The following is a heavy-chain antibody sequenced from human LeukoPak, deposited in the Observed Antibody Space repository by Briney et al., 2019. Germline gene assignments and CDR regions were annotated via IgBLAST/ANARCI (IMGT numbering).Heavy chain of an antibody. J-gene: IGHJ3*02. CDR2: INHSGST. CDR3: AKSNGYGLVDI. V-gene: IGHV4-34*01. Sequence: PSETLSLTCAVYGGSFSGYYWSWIRQPPGKGLEWIREINHSGSTNYNPSLKSRVTISVDTSKNQFSLKLNSVTAADTAVYYCAKSNGYGLVDIWGQGTMVTVSS. D-gene: IGHD3-10*01. CDR1: GGSFSGYY.